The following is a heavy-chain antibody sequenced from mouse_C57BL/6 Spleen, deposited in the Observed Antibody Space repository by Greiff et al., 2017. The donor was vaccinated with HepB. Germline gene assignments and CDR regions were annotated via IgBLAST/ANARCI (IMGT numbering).Heavy chain of an antibody. CDR3: ARTYDVGDWAMDY. V-gene: IGHV5-17*01. CDR1: GFTFSDYG. Sequence: EVMLVESGGGLVKPGGSLKLSCAASGFTFSDYGMHWVRQAPEKGLEWVAYISSGSSTIYYADTVKGRFTISRDNAKNTLFLQMTSLRSEDTAVYYCARTYDVGDWAMDYWGQGTSVTVSS. CDR2: ISSGSSTI. D-gene: IGHD2-12*01. J-gene: IGHJ4*01.